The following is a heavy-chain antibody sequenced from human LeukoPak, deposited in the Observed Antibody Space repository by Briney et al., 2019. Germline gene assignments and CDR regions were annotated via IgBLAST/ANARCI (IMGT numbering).Heavy chain of an antibody. CDR2: INPNSGGT. V-gene: IGHV1-2*02. D-gene: IGHD3-10*01. J-gene: IGHJ5*02. CDR3: ARDQGRGSGSYYKARYNWFDP. CDR1: GYTFTGYY. Sequence: ASVKVSCKASGYTFTGYYMHWVRQAPGQGLEWMGWINPNSGGTNYAQKFQGRVTMTRDTSISTAYMELSRLRSGDTAVYYCARDQGRGSGSYYKARYNWFDPWGQGTLVTVSS.